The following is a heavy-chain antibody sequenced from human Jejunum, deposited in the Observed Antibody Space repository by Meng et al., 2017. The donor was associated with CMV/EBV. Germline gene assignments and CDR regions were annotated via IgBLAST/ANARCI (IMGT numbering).Heavy chain of an antibody. CDR1: TFTTYA. Sequence: TFTTYARNWMRQAPGQGLEWMGWINTNTGNPTYAQGFTGQFVFSLDTSVSTTYLQISSLKAEDTAVYYCARGGRECSSTSCYIDYLDYWGQGTLVTVSS. J-gene: IGHJ4*02. CDR2: INTNTGNP. CDR3: ARGGRECSSTSCYIDYLDY. D-gene: IGHD2-2*02. V-gene: IGHV7-4-1*02.